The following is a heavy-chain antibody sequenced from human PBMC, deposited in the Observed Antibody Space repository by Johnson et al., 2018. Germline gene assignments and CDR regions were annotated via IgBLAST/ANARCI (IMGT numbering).Heavy chain of an antibody. CDR2: IIPIFGTA. D-gene: IGHD3-10*01. J-gene: IGHJ6*02. Sequence: QVQLVQSGAEVKKPGSSVKVSCKASGGTFSSYAISWVRQAPGQRLEWMGGIIPIFGTANYALKFQGRVTITADESTSTAYMGLSGLRSEDTAVSYCASPNYGSGSYYRGYYGMDVWGPGTTVTVSS. V-gene: IGHV1-69*01. CDR3: ASPNYGSGSYYRGYYGMDV. CDR1: GGTFSSYA.